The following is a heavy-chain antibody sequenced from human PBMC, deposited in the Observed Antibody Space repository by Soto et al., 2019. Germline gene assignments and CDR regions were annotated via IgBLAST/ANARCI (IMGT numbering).Heavy chain of an antibody. D-gene: IGHD3-3*01. CDR3: ARPYYDFWSGYYTGGWGMDV. J-gene: IGHJ6*02. CDR1: GFTFSSYE. V-gene: IGHV3-48*03. Sequence: GSLRLSCAASGFTFSSYEMNWVRQAPGKGLEWVSYISSSGSTIYYADSVKGRFTTSRDNAKNSLYLQMNSLRAEDTAVYYCARPYYDFWSGYYTGGWGMDVWGQGTTVTVSS. CDR2: ISSSGSTI.